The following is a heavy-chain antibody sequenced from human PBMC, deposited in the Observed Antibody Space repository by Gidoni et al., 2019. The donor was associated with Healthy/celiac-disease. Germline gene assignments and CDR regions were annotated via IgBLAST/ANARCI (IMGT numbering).Heavy chain of an antibody. CDR3: ARDTAAAAADYYYYGMDV. Sequence: QVQLQESAPGLVKPSQTLCPTSTVSGGSISSGDYYWSWIRQPPGKGLEWIGYIYYSGSTYYNPSLKSRVTISVDTSKNQFSLKLSSVTAADTAVYYCARDTAAAAADYYYYGMDVWGQGTTVTVSS. D-gene: IGHD6-13*01. CDR1: GGSISSGDYY. V-gene: IGHV4-30-4*01. CDR2: IYYSGST. J-gene: IGHJ6*02.